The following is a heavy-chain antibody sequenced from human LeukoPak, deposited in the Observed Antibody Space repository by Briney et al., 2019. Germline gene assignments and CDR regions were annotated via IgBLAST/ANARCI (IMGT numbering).Heavy chain of an antibody. J-gene: IGHJ6*02. CDR1: GFTVSSNY. Sequence: GGSLRLSCAASGFTVSSNYMSWVRQAPGKGLEWVSVIHSGGSTYYADSVKGRFTISKDNSKNTLYLQMNSLRAEDTAVYYCARDGGGGTSSSWYYYYGMDVWGQGTTVTVSS. CDR3: ARDGGGGTSSSWYYYYGMDV. CDR2: IHSGGST. V-gene: IGHV3-66*01. D-gene: IGHD6-13*01.